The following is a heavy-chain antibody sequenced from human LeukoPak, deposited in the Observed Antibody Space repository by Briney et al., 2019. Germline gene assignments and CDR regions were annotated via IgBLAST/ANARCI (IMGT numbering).Heavy chain of an antibody. D-gene: IGHD6-19*01. Sequence: GGSLRLSCAASGFTFSSYSMNWVRQAPGKGLEWVSYICSSSSTIYYADSVKGRFTISRDNAKNSLYLQMNSLRAEDTAVYYCARHSPAVAGLDYWGQGTLVTVSS. J-gene: IGHJ4*02. CDR3: ARHSPAVAGLDY. CDR1: GFTFSSYS. V-gene: IGHV3-48*01. CDR2: ICSSSSTI.